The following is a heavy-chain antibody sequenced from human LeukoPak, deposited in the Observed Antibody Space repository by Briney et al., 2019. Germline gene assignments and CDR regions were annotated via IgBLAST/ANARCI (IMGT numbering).Heavy chain of an antibody. CDR2: INHSGST. CDR3: ARVRYYGSGSYLFYYYGMDV. CDR1: GGSFSGYY. D-gene: IGHD3-10*01. J-gene: IGHJ6*02. Sequence: SETLSLTCAVYGGSFSGYYWSWIRQPPGKGLEWIGEINHSGSTNYNPSLKSRVTISVGTSKNQFSLKLSSVTAADTAVYYCARVRYYGSGSYLFYYYGMDVWGQGTTVTVSS. V-gene: IGHV4-34*01.